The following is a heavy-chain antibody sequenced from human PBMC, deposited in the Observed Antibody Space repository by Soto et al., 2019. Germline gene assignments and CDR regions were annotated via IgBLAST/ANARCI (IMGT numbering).Heavy chain of an antibody. CDR2: ISAYNGNT. D-gene: IGHD1-7*01. V-gene: IGHV1-18*01. J-gene: IGHJ6*02. CDR3: ARVITGTTFYYYYGMDV. CDR1: GYTFTSYG. Sequence: GASVKVSCKASGYTFTSYGINWVRQAHGQGLEWMGWISAYNGNTNYAQKLQGRVTMTTDTSTSTAYMELRSLRSDDTAVYYCARVITGTTFYYYYGMDVWGQGTTVTVSS.